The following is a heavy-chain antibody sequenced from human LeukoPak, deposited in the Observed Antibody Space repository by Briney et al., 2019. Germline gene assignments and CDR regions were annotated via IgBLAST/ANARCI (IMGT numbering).Heavy chain of an antibody. J-gene: IGHJ3*01. CDR3: ARHITVTYDAFDL. Sequence: PSETLSLTCSVSGGSISTYYWTWIRQPPGKGLEWIGYVFNPSLKSRVTISVDTSKTQFSLKLTSVTAADTDVYYCARHITVTYDAFDLWGRGTMVTVSS. CDR2: V. V-gene: IGHV4-59*08. CDR1: GGSISTYY. D-gene: IGHD6-19*01.